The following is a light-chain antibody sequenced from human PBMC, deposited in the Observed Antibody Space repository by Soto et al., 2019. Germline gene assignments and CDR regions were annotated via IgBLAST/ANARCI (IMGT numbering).Light chain of an antibody. CDR1: QSVLYTNNKNS. CDR2: CAS. CDR3: QQYYSTPLT. V-gene: IGKV4-1*01. J-gene: IGKJ4*01. Sequence: DIVVTQSPDSLAVSLGERATINCKSSQSVLYTNNKNSLAWYQQKVGQPPKLLIRCASTREYGVSDRMSGSGAGRDFALTISSLQAEDVAVYYCQQYYSTPLTFGGVTKVEIK.